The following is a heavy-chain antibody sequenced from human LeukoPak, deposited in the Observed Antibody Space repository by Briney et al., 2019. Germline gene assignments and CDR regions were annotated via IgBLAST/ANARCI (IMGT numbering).Heavy chain of an antibody. V-gene: IGHV4-39*01. Sequence: PGGSLRLSCAASGFTFTNYGMNWVRQPPGKGLEWIGSIYSSGSTYYNPSLKSRVTISVDTSKNQFSLKLTSVTAADTAVYYCARHYGPWGQGTLVTVSS. D-gene: IGHD4-17*01. CDR2: IYSSGST. CDR3: ARHYGP. J-gene: IGHJ5*02. CDR1: GFTFTNYG.